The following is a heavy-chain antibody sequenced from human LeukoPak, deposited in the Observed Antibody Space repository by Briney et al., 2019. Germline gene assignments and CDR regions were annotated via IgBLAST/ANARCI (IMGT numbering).Heavy chain of an antibody. Sequence: PSQTLSLTCTVSGGSVSSGGHYWSWIRRHPGKGLEWIGYIYYSGSTYYNPSLKSRVTISVDTSKNQFSLKLSSATAADTAVYYCARVSGGGNLLDYWGQGTLVTVSS. J-gene: IGHJ4*02. D-gene: IGHD4-23*01. CDR2: IYYSGST. V-gene: IGHV4-31*03. CDR1: GGSVSSGGHY. CDR3: ARVSGGGNLLDY.